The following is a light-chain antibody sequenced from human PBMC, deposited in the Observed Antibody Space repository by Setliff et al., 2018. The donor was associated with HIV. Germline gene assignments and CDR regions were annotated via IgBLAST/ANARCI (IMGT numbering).Light chain of an antibody. CDR3: QSHDKSLTGSAV. Sequence: QSALTQPPSVSGAPGQRVTMSCTGSSSNIGAGFDVHWYQHLPGKAPKLLIYDNTNRPSGVPDRFSGSKSGTSASLAITGLQAEDEADYYCQSHDKSLTGSAVFGTGTKVTV. CDR1: SSNIGAGFD. J-gene: IGLJ1*01. V-gene: IGLV1-40*01. CDR2: DNT.